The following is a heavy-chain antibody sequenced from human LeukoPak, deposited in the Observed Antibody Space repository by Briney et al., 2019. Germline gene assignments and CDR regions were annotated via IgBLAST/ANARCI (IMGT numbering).Heavy chain of an antibody. Sequence: PSETLSLTCTVSGDSISSYYWNWIRQPPGKGLEWIGNCYYSGNTNYNPSLKSRVTISVDTSKNQFSLKLTSVTPADTAVYYCARGDSGYGTFDFWGQGTLVTVSS. V-gene: IGHV4-59*01. D-gene: IGHD5-12*01. CDR2: CYYSGNT. CDR1: GDSISSYY. J-gene: IGHJ4*02. CDR3: ARGDSGYGTFDF.